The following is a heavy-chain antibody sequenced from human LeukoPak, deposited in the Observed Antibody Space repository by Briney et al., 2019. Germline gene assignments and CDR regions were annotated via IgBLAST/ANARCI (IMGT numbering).Heavy chain of an antibody. D-gene: IGHD3-22*01. Sequence: PSETLSLTCTVSGGSINGYYWSWIRQPPGKGLEWIGYIYYSGSTNYNPSLKSRVTISVDTSKNQFSLKLSSVTAADTAVYYCAKTEAYYYDSSGYYFDYWGQGTLVTVSS. CDR1: GGSINGYY. CDR2: IYYSGST. V-gene: IGHV4-59*08. CDR3: AKTEAYYYDSSGYYFDY. J-gene: IGHJ4*02.